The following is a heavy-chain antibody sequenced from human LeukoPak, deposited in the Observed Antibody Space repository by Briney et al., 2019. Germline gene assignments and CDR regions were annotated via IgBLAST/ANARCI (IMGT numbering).Heavy chain of an antibody. V-gene: IGHV3-74*01. J-gene: IGHJ4*02. CDR2: INSDGSST. CDR3: ARSQTVTTTFGFS. D-gene: IGHD4-17*01. CDR1: GFTLSSYW. Sequence: GGSLRLSCAAPGFTLSSYWMHCVPQAPGKGLVWGSRINSDGSSTSYEDSVKGRFTISRDNAKNTLFLQMNSLRAEDTAVYYCARSQTVTTTFGFSWGQGTLVTVSS.